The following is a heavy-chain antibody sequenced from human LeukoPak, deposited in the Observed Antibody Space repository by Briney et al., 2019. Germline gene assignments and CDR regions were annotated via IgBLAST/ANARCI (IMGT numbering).Heavy chain of an antibody. CDR3: ARGASGYSYG. CDR2: INSDVSST. V-gene: IGHV3-74*01. Sequence: GGSLRLSCAASGFTFSSYWMHWVRQPPGKGLVWVSRINSDVSSTSYADSVKGRFTISRDNAKNTLHLQMNSLRAEDTAVYYCARGASGYSYGWGQGTLVTVSS. CDR1: GFTFSSYW. J-gene: IGHJ4*02. D-gene: IGHD5-18*01.